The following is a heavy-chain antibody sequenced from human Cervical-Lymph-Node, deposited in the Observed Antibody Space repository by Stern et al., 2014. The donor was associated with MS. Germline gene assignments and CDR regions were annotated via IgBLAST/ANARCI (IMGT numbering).Heavy chain of an antibody. CDR2: VIPMFGTP. Sequence: QMQLVQSGAEVKKPGSSVKVSCRASGDAFGSFSMNWLRQAPGQGREWMGGVIPMFGTPNYAQQYLGRVTITADESTSTAYMELSSLRSEDTAVYYCARDREWLRRGGYYYAMDVWGQGTTVTVSS. D-gene: IGHD3-3*01. V-gene: IGHV1-69*01. J-gene: IGHJ6*02. CDR3: ARDREWLRRGGYYYAMDV. CDR1: GDAFGSFS.